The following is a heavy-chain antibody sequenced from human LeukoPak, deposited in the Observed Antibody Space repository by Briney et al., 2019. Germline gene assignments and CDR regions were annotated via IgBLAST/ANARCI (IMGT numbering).Heavy chain of an antibody. CDR1: GDSISSGDYY. CDR3: ARRPDPLREAVAGIIFYWQIDP. CDR2: INHSGST. V-gene: IGHV4-39*07. J-gene: IGHJ5*02. D-gene: IGHD6-19*01. Sequence: SETLSLTCTVSGDSISSGDYYWSWIRQPPGKGLEWIGEINHSGSTNYNPSLKSRVTISVDTSKNQFSLKLSSVTAADTAVYYCARRPDPLREAVAGIIFYWQIDPWGQGTLVTVSS.